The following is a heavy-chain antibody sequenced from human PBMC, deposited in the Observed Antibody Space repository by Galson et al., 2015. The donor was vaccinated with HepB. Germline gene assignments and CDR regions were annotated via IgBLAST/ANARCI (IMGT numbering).Heavy chain of an antibody. V-gene: IGHV7-4-1*02. J-gene: IGHJ4*02. Sequence: SVKVSCKASGYTFTSYAMNWVRQAPGQGLEWMGWINTNTGNPTYAQGFTGRFVFSLDTSVSTAYLQISSLKAEDTAVYYCARMERVDQYYDFWSGYYGGARQEDYFDYWGQGTLVTVSS. CDR1: GYTFTSYA. CDR2: INTNTGNP. D-gene: IGHD3-3*01. CDR3: ARMERVDQYYDFWSGYYGGARQEDYFDY.